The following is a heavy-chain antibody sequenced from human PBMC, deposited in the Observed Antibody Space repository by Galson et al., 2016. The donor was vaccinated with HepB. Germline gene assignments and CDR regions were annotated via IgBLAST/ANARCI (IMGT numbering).Heavy chain of an antibody. Sequence: TLSLTCSVSGGSISSPSSYWVWIRQPPGKGLEWIGSIYYSGSFYSKPALKSRLTMSVDTSKHQFSLKLTSVTAADTGVYYCASSSPPEFYDTWSGFTKWGQGTLVTVSS. V-gene: IGHV4-39*01. CDR2: IYYSGSF. CDR3: ASSSPPEFYDTWSGFTK. J-gene: IGHJ4*02. D-gene: IGHD3-3*01. CDR1: GGSISSPSSY.